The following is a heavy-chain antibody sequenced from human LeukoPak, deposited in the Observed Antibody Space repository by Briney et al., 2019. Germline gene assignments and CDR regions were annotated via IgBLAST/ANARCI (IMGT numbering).Heavy chain of an antibody. CDR2: ISNSGGTI. D-gene: IGHD6-25*01. J-gene: IGHJ1*01. V-gene: IGHV3-48*03. CDR1: GFTFSSYD. CDR3: SRGLSV. Sequence: GSLRLSCAASGFTFSSYDMNWVRQAPGKGLEWVSYISNSGGTIYYADSVKGRFTISRDNAKSSLYLQMSRLRPEDTAVYYCSRGLSVGGQGTLVSVSS.